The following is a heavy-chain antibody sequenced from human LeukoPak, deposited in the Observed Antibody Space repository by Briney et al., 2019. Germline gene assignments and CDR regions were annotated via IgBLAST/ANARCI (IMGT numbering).Heavy chain of an antibody. CDR2: IYYSGST. J-gene: IGHJ5*02. CDR1: GGSISSYY. V-gene: IGHV4-59*01. Sequence: AETLSLTCTVSGGSISSYYWSWIRQPPGKGLEWMGYIYYSGSTNYNPSLKSRVTISVDTSKNQFSLKLSSATAADTAVYYCARESEGFTIFGVVSNWFDPWGQGTLVTVSS. CDR3: ARESEGFTIFGVVSNWFDP. D-gene: IGHD3-3*01.